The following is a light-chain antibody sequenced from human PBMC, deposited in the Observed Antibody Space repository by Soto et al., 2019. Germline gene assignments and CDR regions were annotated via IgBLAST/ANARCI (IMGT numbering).Light chain of an antibody. J-gene: IGLJ3*02. CDR2: EVS. V-gene: IGLV2-14*01. CDR3: TSYTTGSTLRV. Sequence: QSALTQPASVSGSPGQSITISCTGTSSDVGAYNFVSWYQHHPGTAPKLMIYEVSNRPSGASNRFSGSKSGNTASLTISGLQTEDEADYYCTSYTTGSTLRVFGGGTKLTVL. CDR1: SSDVGAYNF.